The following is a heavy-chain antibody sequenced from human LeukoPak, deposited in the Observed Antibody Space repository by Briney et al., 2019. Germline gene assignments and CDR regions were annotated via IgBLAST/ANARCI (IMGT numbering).Heavy chain of an antibody. J-gene: IGHJ3*02. CDR1: GGSISSYY. V-gene: IGHV3-23*01. CDR2: IKDSGDVT. CDR3: AKDSMGGYEYGWGVFDM. Sequence: PSETLSLTCTVSGGSISSYYWSWVRQAPGKGLEWVSAIKDSGDVTVYEDSVKGRFTISRDNSKNTLYLQMNTLRADDTAVYYCAKDSMGGYEYGWGVFDMWGQGTLVTVSS. D-gene: IGHD5-18*01.